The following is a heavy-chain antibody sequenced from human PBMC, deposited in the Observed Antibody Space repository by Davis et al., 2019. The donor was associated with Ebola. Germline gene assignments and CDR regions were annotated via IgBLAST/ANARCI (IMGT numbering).Heavy chain of an antibody. D-gene: IGHD6-6*01. V-gene: IGHV4-34*01. CDR2: INLFGST. CDR1: GGSFSGYY. J-gene: IGHJ4*02. CDR3: GRLGSDSSAYVVDS. Sequence: MPSETLSLTCAVYGGSFSGYYWSWIRQPPGKGLEWIGEINLFGSTNYNPSLKSRVTISVDTSKNQFFLRLSSVTAADMAVYYCGRLGSDSSAYVVDSWGQGTLVTVSS.